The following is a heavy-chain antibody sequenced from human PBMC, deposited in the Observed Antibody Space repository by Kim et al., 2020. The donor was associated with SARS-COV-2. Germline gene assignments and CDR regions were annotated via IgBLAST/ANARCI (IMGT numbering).Heavy chain of an antibody. J-gene: IGHJ4*02. V-gene: IGHV3-30*07. D-gene: IGHD2-8*01. CDR3: ARDVGDIVLMVYAIDY. Sequence: SVKGRFTISRANSKNTLYLQMNSMRAEEAAVYYCARDVGDIVLMVYAIDYWGQGTLVPVSS.